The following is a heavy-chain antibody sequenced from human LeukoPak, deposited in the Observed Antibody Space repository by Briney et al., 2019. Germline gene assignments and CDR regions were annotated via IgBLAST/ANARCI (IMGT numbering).Heavy chain of an antibody. D-gene: IGHD2-15*01. J-gene: IGHJ6*04. V-gene: IGHV3-7*03. CDR2: TNHNGNVN. CDR3: GGGGGWAV. CDR1: GFTFSSYW. Sequence: GGSLRLSCAASGFTFSSYWMNWARQAPGKGLEWVASTNHNGNVNYYVDSVKGRFTISRDNAKNSLYLQMSNLRAEDTAVYFCGGGGGWAVGGKGARVPVSS.